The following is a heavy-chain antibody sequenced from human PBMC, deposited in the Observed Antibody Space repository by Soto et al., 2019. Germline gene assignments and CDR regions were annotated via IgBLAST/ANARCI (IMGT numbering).Heavy chain of an antibody. J-gene: IGHJ5*02. CDR3: AAFSQLSSGWLGNWFDP. CDR1: GFTFTSSA. V-gene: IGHV1-58*01. CDR2: IVVGSGNI. Sequence: SVKVSCKASGFTFTSSAVQWVRQARGQRLEWIGWIVVGSGNINYAQKFQERVTITRDMSTSTAYMELSSLRSEDTAVYYCAAFSQLSSGWLGNWFDPWGQGTLVTVSS. D-gene: IGHD6-19*01.